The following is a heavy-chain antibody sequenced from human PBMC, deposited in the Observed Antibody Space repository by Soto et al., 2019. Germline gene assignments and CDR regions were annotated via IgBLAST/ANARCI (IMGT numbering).Heavy chain of an antibody. Sequence: GDSVKVSCKASGYTFTGYYMHWVRQAPGQGLEWMGWINPNSGGTNYAQKFQGWVTMTRDTSISTAYMELSRLRSDDTAVYYCAREVVVAATRRNWFDPWGQGTLVTVSS. J-gene: IGHJ5*02. V-gene: IGHV1-2*04. CDR2: INPNSGGT. CDR3: AREVVVAATRRNWFDP. D-gene: IGHD2-15*01. CDR1: GYTFTGYY.